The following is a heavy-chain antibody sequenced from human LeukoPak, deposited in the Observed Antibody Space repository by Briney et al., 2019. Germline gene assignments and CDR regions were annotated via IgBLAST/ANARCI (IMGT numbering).Heavy chain of an antibody. CDR1: GYTFTSYG. CDR2: ISAYNGNT. Sequence: ASAKVSCKASGYTFTSYGISWVRQAPGQGLEWMGWISAYNGNTNYAQKLQGRVTMTTDTSTSTAYMELRSLRSDDTAVYYCASTCARSSTSCPFDYWGQGTLVTVSS. CDR3: ASTCARSSTSCPFDY. J-gene: IGHJ4*02. D-gene: IGHD2-2*01. V-gene: IGHV1-18*01.